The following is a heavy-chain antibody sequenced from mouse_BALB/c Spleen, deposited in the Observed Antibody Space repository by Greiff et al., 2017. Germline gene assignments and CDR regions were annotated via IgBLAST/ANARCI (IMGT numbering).Heavy chain of an antibody. CDR1: GYTFTSYW. CDR3: TRSAGNPCDD. Sequence: QVQLQQSGAELVRPGASVKLSCKASGYTFTSYWINWVKQRPGQGLEWIGNIYPSDSYTNYNQKFKDKATLTVDKSSSTAYMQLSSPTSEDSAVYYCTRSAGNPCDDWGQGTTLAVSS. V-gene: IGHV1-69*02. CDR2: IYPSDSYT. D-gene: IGHD2-1*01. J-gene: IGHJ2*01.